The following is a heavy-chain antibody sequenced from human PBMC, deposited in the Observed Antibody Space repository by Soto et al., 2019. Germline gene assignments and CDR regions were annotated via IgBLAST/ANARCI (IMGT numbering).Heavy chain of an antibody. D-gene: IGHD3-3*01. CDR1: GYTFTSYA. J-gene: IGHJ4*02. CDR2: INAGNGNT. CDR3: ARVRFVEWLLEEYYFDY. Sequence: QVQLVQSGAEVKKPGASVKVSCKASGYTFTSYAMHWVRQAPGQRLEWMGWINAGNGNTKYSQKFQGRVTITRDTSASTAYMELSSLRSEDTAVYYCARVRFVEWLLEEYYFDYWGQGTLVTVSS. V-gene: IGHV1-3*01.